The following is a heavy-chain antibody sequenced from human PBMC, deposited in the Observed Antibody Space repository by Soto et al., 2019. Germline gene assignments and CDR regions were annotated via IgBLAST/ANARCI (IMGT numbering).Heavy chain of an antibody. CDR3: ARGIRSGCDCYLWD. CDR1: GGSISSYY. J-gene: IGHJ4*02. D-gene: IGHD2-21*02. Sequence: QVQLQESGPGLVKPSETLSLTCTVSGGSISSYYWSWIRQPPGKGLEWIGYIYYSGSTNYNPSLKSRVTISVDTSKKQFPLQLRSVTAADTAVYYCARGIRSGCDCYLWDWGQGTLVTGSS. V-gene: IGHV4-59*01. CDR2: IYYSGST.